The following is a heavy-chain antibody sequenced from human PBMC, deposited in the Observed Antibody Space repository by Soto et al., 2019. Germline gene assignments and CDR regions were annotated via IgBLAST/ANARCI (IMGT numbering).Heavy chain of an antibody. J-gene: IGHJ4*02. CDR3: ARERNVAAVPSHFDY. D-gene: IGHD6-19*01. CDR1: GGSISSGGYY. CDR2: IYYSGHT. Sequence: QVQLQESGPGLVKPSQTLSLSCTVSGGSISSGGYYWSWIRQHPVKGLVWFVYIYYSGHTYPNPSLQSRVTISLDTSKNQFSLKLTSVTAAATAVYYCARERNVAAVPSHFDYWGQGILVTVSS. V-gene: IGHV4-31*03.